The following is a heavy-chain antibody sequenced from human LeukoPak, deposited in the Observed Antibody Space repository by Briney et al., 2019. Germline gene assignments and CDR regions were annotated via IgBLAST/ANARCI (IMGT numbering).Heavy chain of an antibody. CDR3: ARAAGGIRGYSYGTYFDY. J-gene: IGHJ4*02. CDR1: GYTFTGYY. Sequence: ASVKVSCKASGYTFTGYYMHWVRQAPGQGLEWMGWINPNSGGTNYAQKFQGRVTMTRDTSISTAYMELSRLRSDDTAVYYGARAAGGIRGYSYGTYFDYWGQGTLVTVSS. CDR2: INPNSGGT. D-gene: IGHD5-18*01. V-gene: IGHV1-2*02.